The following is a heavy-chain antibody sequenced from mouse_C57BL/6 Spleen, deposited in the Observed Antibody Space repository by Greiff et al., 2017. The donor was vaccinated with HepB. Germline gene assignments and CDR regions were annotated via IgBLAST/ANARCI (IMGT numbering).Heavy chain of an antibody. J-gene: IGHJ3*01. CDR2: ISDGGGYT. Sequence: EVMLVESGGGLVKPGGSLKLSCAASGFTFSSYAMSWVRQTPEKRLEWVATISDGGGYTYYPDNVKGRFTTTRDNAKNNRYMQMSHLKSEDTAMYYCAREGETYEGFAYWGQGTLVTVSA. CDR3: AREGETYEGFAY. V-gene: IGHV5-4*01. CDR1: GFTFSSYA. D-gene: IGHD5-1*01.